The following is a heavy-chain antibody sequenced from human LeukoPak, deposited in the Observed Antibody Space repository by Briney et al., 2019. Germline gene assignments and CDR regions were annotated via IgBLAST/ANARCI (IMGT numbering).Heavy chain of an antibody. CDR3: ARVGYSGWNLEY. CDR1: GFTFRSYW. CDR2: INQGGSVK. D-gene: IGHD5-12*01. V-gene: IGHV3-7*01. J-gene: IGHJ4*02. Sequence: QPGGSLRLSCAASGFTFRSYWMSWVRQAPGKGLEWVVNINQGGSVKYYVDSVKGRFTISRDDAKNSLYVQMNSLRDEDTAVYYCARVGYSGWNLEYWGQGTLVTVSS.